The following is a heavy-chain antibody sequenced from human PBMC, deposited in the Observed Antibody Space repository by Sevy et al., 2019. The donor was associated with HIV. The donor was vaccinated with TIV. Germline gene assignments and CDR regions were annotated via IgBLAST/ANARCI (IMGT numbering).Heavy chain of an antibody. CDR2: INTDGKII. V-gene: IGHV3-74*01. CDR1: GFTFTSDY. CDR3: ARGSRGTFGS. D-gene: IGHD1-26*01. J-gene: IGHJ4*02. Sequence: GSLRLSCAASGFTFTSDYMHWVRQPPGKGLVWVSHINTDGKIIRYADSVKGRFTTSRDNAKNTLYLQMNSLRAEDTAVYYCARGSRGTFGSWGQGTLITVSS.